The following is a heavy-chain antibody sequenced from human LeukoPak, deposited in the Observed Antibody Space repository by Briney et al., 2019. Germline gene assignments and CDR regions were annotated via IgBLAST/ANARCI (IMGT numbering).Heavy chain of an antibody. D-gene: IGHD6-13*01. CDR2: FYYSGST. V-gene: IGHV4-59*08. CDR3: ARQEGSSWYFHYMDV. CDR1: GASMSNYH. J-gene: IGHJ6*03. Sequence: PSETLSLTCTVSGASMSNYHWSWIRQPPGKGLEWIGHFYYSGSTNYNPSLRSRVTISVDSSKNQFSLKLSSVTAADTAVYYCARQEGSSWYFHYMDVWGRGTTVTVSS.